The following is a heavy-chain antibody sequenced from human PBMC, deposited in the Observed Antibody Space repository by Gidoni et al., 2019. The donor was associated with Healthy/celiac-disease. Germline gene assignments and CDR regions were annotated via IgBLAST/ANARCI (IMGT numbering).Heavy chain of an antibody. CDR3: AKDMRGSGSFDY. D-gene: IGHD3-10*01. CDR2: ISWDGGST. CDR1: GFTFGDYA. J-gene: IGHJ4*02. Sequence: EVQLVESGGVVVQPGGSLRLFCAASGFTFGDYAMLWVRQAPGKCLEWVSLISWDGGSTYYADSVKGRFTISRDNSKNSLYLQMNSLRAEDTALYYCAKDMRGSGSFDYWGQGTLVTVSS. V-gene: IGHV3-43D*03.